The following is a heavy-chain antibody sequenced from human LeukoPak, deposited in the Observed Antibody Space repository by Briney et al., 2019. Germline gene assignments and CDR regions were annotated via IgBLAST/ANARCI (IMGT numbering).Heavy chain of an antibody. V-gene: IGHV3-7*01. CDR1: GFTFSSYW. CDR2: IKQDGSEK. CDR3: ARVTMITRRRDAFDI. Sequence: PGGSLRLSCAASGFTFSSYWMSWVCQAPGKGLEWVANIKQDGSEKYYVGSVKGRFTISRDNAKNSLYLQMNSLRAEDTAVYYCARVTMITRRRDAFDIWGQGTMVTVSS. D-gene: IGHD3-16*01. J-gene: IGHJ3*02.